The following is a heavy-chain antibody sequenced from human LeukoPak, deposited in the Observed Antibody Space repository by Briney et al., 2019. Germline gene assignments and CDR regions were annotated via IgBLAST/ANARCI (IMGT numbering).Heavy chain of an antibody. J-gene: IGHJ4*02. D-gene: IGHD7-27*01. CDR3: ARGPHWDPHFDY. CDR2: ISSSSSYI. V-gene: IGHV3-21*01. Sequence: GGSLRLSCAASGFTFSSYSMNWVRQAPGKGLEWVSSISSSSSYIYYADSVKGRFTISRDNAKNSLYLQMNSLRAEDTAVYYCARGPHWDPHFDYWGQGTLVTVSS. CDR1: GFTFSSYS.